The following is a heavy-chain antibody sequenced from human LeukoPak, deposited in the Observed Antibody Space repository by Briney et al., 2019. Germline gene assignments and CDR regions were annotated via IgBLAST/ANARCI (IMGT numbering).Heavy chain of an antibody. J-gene: IGHJ6*03. D-gene: IGHD4-17*01. V-gene: IGHV4-4*07. CDR3: ARESRDYGYYYYYMDV. CDR2: IYTSGST. CDR1: GGSISSYY. Sequence: PSETLSLTCTVSGGSISSYYWSWIRQPAGKGLEWIGRIYTSGSTSYNPSLKSRITMSVDTSKNQFSLKLNSVTAADTAVYYCARESRDYGYYYYYMDVWGKGTTVTVSS.